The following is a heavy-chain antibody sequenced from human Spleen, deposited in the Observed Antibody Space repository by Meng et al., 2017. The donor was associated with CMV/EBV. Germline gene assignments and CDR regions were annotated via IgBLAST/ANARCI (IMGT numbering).Heavy chain of an antibody. V-gene: IGHV3-23*03. D-gene: IGHD2-21*01. Sequence: GGSLRLSCAASGFTFSSYAMNWVRQAPGKGLEWVSLIYGGDSRTYYADSVKGRFTVSRDNSKSTLYLQMNSLRPEDTAVYYCAKNHMVVKTTAVTSLDHWGQGTLVTVSS. CDR1: GFTFSSYA. J-gene: IGHJ4*02. CDR2: IYGGDSRT. CDR3: AKNHMVVKTTAVTSLDH.